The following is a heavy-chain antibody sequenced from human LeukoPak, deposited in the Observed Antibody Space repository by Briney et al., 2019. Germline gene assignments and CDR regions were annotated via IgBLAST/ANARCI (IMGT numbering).Heavy chain of an antibody. CDR3: AKPSLYYYDTSGYYRYWYFDL. V-gene: IGHV3-23*01. Sequence: GGSLRLSCAASGFTFNKYAMSWVRQAPGKGLEWVSAISGSGGSIYYADSVRGRFTISRDNSKNTLYLQMNSLRAEDTAVYYCAKPSLYYYDTSGYYRYWYFDLWGRGTLVTVSS. D-gene: IGHD3-22*01. J-gene: IGHJ2*01. CDR1: GFTFNKYA. CDR2: ISGSGGSI.